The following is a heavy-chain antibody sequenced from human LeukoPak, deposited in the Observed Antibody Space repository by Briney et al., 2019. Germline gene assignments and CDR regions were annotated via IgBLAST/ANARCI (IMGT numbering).Heavy chain of an antibody. CDR2: IYYSGST. Sequence: SETLSLTCTVSGGSISSSSYYWGWIRQPPGKGLEWIGSIYYSGSTYYNPSLKSRVTISVDTSKNQFSLKLSSVTAADTAVYYCARGFRGDNFDYWGQGTLVTVSS. CDR3: ARGFRGDNFDY. J-gene: IGHJ4*02. CDR1: GGSISSSSYY. D-gene: IGHD7-27*01. V-gene: IGHV4-39*07.